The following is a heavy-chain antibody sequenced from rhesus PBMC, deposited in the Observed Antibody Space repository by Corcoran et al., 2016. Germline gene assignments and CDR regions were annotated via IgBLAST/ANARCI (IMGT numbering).Heavy chain of an antibody. J-gene: IGHJ1*01. CDR1: GGSINRGYD. Sequence: QVQLQESGPGVVKPSETLSLTCAVSGGSINRGYDWSWIRQLPGKGLEWIGYIYGRSGSTRYNPSLKNRVTMSKDASKNQFSLKLSSVTAADTAVYFCARGLGAVGYFEFWGQGALVTVSS. CDR3: ARGLGAVGYFEF. V-gene: IGHV4-76*01. CDR2: IYGRSGST. D-gene: IGHD6-37*01.